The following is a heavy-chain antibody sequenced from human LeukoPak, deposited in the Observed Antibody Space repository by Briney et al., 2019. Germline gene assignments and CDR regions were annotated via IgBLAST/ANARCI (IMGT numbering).Heavy chain of an antibody. J-gene: IGHJ4*02. D-gene: IGHD2-21*02. CDR2: INHSGST. CDR3: ARGGLTATPANRLYYFDY. V-gene: IGHV4-34*01. CDR1: GGSFSGYY. Sequence: SETLSLTCAVYGGSFSGYYWSWIRQPPGKGLEWIGEINHSGSTNYNPSLKSRVTISVDTSKNQFSLKLSSVTAADTAVYYCARGGLTATPANRLYYFDYWGQGTLVTVSS.